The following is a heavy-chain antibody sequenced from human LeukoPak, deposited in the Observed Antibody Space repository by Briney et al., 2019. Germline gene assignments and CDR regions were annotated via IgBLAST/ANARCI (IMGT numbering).Heavy chain of an antibody. Sequence: ASVKVSCKASGYTFTSYYIYWVRQAPGQGLEWMGIINPSGGSTNYAQKFQGRVTMTRDTSTGTVYMELSSLRPDDTAVYYCARGDIVVVVAVYGMDVWGQGTTVTVSS. CDR3: ARGDIVVVVAVYGMDV. J-gene: IGHJ6*02. V-gene: IGHV1-46*01. D-gene: IGHD2-15*01. CDR1: GYTFTSYY. CDR2: INPSGGST.